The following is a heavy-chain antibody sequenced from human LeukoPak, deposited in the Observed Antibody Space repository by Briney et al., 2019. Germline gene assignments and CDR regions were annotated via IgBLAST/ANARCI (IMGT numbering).Heavy chain of an antibody. J-gene: IGHJ3*02. CDR2: MYYSGSN. Sequence: SETLSLICTVSGVSISSSSYYWGWIRQPPGKGLEWIGNMYYSGSNYYNPSLKSRVTISIDTSKNQFSLKLSSVTAADTAVYYCVMGETGAFDIWGQGTMVTVSS. D-gene: IGHD1-26*01. V-gene: IGHV4-39*07. CDR1: GVSISSSSYY. CDR3: VMGETGAFDI.